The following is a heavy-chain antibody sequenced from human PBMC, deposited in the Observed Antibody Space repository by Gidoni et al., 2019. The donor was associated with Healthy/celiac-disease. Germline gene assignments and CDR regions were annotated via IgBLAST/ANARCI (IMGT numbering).Heavy chain of an antibody. J-gene: IGHJ4*02. Sequence: QVQLVESGGGGVQPGRSLRLSCAASGFNFSSYGMHWVRQAPGKGLEWGAVISYAGSNKYYADSVKGRFTISRDNSKNTLYLQMNSLRAEDTAVYYCAKVAGNYDNYVWGSYPNWGQGTLVTVSS. CDR1: GFNFSSYG. CDR3: AKVAGNYDNYVWGSYPN. V-gene: IGHV3-30*18. CDR2: ISYAGSNK. D-gene: IGHD3-16*02.